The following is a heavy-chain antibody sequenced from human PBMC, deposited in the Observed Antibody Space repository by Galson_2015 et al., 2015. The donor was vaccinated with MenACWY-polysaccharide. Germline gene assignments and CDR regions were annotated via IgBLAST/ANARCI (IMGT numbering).Heavy chain of an antibody. CDR2: IEGDASGT. J-gene: IGHJ5*02. Sequence: SLRLSCAASGFTFSNYAMSWVRQAPGKGLEWVSTIEGDASGTFYADSVKGRFTISKDNSKNTLYLQMNSLRAGDTATYFCAKDGVPANGVYDWFDPWGQGTLVTVSS. CDR1: GFTFSNYA. D-gene: IGHD2-8*01. V-gene: IGHV3-23*01. CDR3: AKDGVPANGVYDWFDP.